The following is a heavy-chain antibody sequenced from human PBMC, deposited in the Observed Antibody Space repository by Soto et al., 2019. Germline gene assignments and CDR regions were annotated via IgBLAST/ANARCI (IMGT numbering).Heavy chain of an antibody. Sequence: QEQLVESGGGVVQPGRSLRLSCAASGFTLSSYGMHWVRQAPGKGLEWVAVISFDGSKIYYGDSVKGRFSISRDNSKNTLYLQMNSLRVEDTAVYYCAKDPGYYGDYGGWFDPWGQGTLVTVSS. CDR2: ISFDGSKI. J-gene: IGHJ5*02. CDR1: GFTLSSYG. CDR3: AKDPGYYGDYGGWFDP. D-gene: IGHD4-17*01. V-gene: IGHV3-30*18.